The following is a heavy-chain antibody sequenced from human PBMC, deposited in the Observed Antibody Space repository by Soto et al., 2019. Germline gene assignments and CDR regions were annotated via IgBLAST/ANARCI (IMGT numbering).Heavy chain of an antibody. Sequence: ASVKVSCKASGYTFTSYGISWVRQAPGQGLEWMGWISAYNGNTNYAQKLQGRVTMTTDTSTSTAYMELRSLRSDDTAVYYCARVWIVLRYFDWFAAQYDYWGQGTLVTVSS. J-gene: IGHJ4*02. D-gene: IGHD3-9*01. CDR2: ISAYNGNT. CDR1: GYTFTSYG. CDR3: ARVWIVLRYFDWFAAQYDY. V-gene: IGHV1-18*01.